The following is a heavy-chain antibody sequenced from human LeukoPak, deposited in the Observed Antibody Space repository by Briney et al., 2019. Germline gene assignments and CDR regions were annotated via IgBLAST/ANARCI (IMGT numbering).Heavy chain of an antibody. J-gene: IGHJ4*02. Sequence: PSETLSLTCTVPGGSISSGGYYWSWIRQHPGKGLEWIGYIYYSGTTYYNPSLKSRVTISVDTSKNQFSLKLSSVTAADTAVYYCARAGGDIVVVPAGRGAVAGTNYFDYWGQGTLVTVSS. CDR3: ARAGGDIVVVPAGRGAVAGTNYFDY. CDR1: GGSISSGGYY. V-gene: IGHV4-31*03. CDR2: IYYSGTT. D-gene: IGHD2-2*01.